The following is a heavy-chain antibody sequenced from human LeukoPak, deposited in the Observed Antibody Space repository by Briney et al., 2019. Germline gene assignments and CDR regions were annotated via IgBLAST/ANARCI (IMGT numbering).Heavy chain of an antibody. J-gene: IGHJ4*02. D-gene: IGHD3-10*01. V-gene: IGHV3-23*01. Sequence: GGSLRLSCAASGLTFSSYAMSWVRQAPGKGLEWVSAISGSGGSTYYADSVKGRFTISRDNSKNTLYLQMNSLRAEDTAVYYCAKSMVRGVIITFDYWGQGTLVTVSS. CDR2: ISGSGGST. CDR3: AKSMVRGVIITFDY. CDR1: GLTFSSYA.